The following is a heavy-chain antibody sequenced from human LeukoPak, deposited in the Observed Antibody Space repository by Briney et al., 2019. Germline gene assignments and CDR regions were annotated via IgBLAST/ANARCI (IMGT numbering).Heavy chain of an antibody. V-gene: IGHV3-74*01. Sequence: PGGSLRLSCAASGFTFSSYWMHWVGQAPGKGRVWVSRINSDGSSTSYADSVKGRFTISRDNAKNTLYLQMNSLRAEDTAVYYCARGRGSYFFHDAFDIWRQGTMVTVSS. J-gene: IGHJ3*02. CDR1: GFTFSSYW. D-gene: IGHD1-26*01. CDR2: INSDGSST. CDR3: ARGRGSYFFHDAFDI.